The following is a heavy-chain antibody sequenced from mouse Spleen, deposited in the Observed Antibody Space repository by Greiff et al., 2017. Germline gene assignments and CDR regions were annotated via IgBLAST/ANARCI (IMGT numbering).Heavy chain of an antibody. J-gene: IGHJ4*01. Sequence: ESGPGLVKPSQSLSLTCSVTGYSITSGYYWNWIRQFPGNKLEWMGYISYDGSNNYNPSLKNRISITRDTSKNQFFLKLNSVTTEDTATYYCARVRIYYGSSYRYYYAMDYWGQGTSVTVSS. CDR1: GYSITSGYY. CDR2: ISYDGSN. V-gene: IGHV3-6*01. CDR3: ARVRIYYGSSYRYYYAMDY. D-gene: IGHD1-1*01.